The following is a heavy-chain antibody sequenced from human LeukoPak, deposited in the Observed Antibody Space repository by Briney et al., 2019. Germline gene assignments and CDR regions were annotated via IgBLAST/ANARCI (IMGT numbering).Heavy chain of an antibody. D-gene: IGHD2-21*02. Sequence: GESLKISCKGSGFTSTSYWIGWVRQMPGKGLEWMGIIYPGDSDTRYSLPFQGQVTISADKSISTAYLQWSSLRAADTAMYYCARSWVTGYGTVLDYWGQGTLVTVSS. J-gene: IGHJ4*02. CDR1: GFTSTSYW. V-gene: IGHV5-51*01. CDR2: IYPGDSDT. CDR3: ARSWVTGYGTVLDY.